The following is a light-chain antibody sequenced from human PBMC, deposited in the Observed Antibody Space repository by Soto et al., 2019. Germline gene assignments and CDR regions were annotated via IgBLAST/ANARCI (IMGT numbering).Light chain of an antibody. J-gene: IGLJ1*01. CDR1: SSDVGGYNY. CDR2: DVS. Sequence: QSVLTQPASVSGSPGQSITISCTGTSSDVGGYNYVSWYQQHPGKAPKLMIYDVSNRPSGVSNRFSGSKSGNTASLTISGLQAEDETDYYCSSYTSXSTYVFGTGXKITVL. CDR3: SSYTSXSTYV. V-gene: IGLV2-14*01.